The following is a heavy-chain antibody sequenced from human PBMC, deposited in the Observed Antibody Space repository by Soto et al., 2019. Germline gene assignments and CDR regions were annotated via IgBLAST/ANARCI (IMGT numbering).Heavy chain of an antibody. J-gene: IGHJ4*02. CDR3: ARIVGANDFDY. V-gene: IGHV3-30-3*01. CDR1: GFTFSSYA. D-gene: IGHD1-26*01. Sequence: GGSLRLSCAASGFTFSSYAMHWVRQAPGKGLEWVAVISYDGSNKYYADSVKGRFTISRDNSKNTLYLQMNSLRAEDTAVYYCARIVGANDFDYWGQGTLVTVSS. CDR2: ISYDGSNK.